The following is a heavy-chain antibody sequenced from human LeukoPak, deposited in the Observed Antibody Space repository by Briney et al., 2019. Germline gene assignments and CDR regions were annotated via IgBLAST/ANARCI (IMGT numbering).Heavy chain of an antibody. J-gene: IGHJ4*02. CDR1: RGSISSYY. Sequence: SETLSLTRTLSRGSISSYYWSWIRQPAGKGLEWIGRIYTSASTNYNPSLKSRVTMSVDTSKNQFSLKLSSVTAADTAVYYCARDAHGSSGWPEGNYWGQGTLVTVSS. CDR3: ARDAHGSSGWPEGNY. CDR2: IYTSAST. D-gene: IGHD6-19*01. V-gene: IGHV4-4*07.